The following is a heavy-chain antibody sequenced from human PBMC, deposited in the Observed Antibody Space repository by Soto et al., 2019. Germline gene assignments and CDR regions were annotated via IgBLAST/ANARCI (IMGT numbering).Heavy chain of an antibody. CDR2: IYHSGST. V-gene: IGHV4-4*02. CDR3: ARVWTTVTNWFDP. D-gene: IGHD4-17*01. J-gene: IGHJ5*02. Sequence: TLSLTCAVSGGSISSSNWWSWVRQPPGKGLEWIGEIYHSGSTNYNPSLKSRVTISVDKSKNQFSLKLSSVTAADTAVYYCARVWTTVTNWFDPWGQGTLVTVSS. CDR1: GGSISSSNW.